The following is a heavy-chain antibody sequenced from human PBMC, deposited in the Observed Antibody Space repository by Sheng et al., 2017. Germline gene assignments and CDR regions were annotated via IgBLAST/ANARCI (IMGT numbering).Heavy chain of an antibody. CDR2: ISYDGSNK. V-gene: IGHV3-30*04. Sequence: QVQLVESGGGVVQYGRSLRLSCAASGFTFSSYAMHWVRQAPGKGLEWVAVISYDGSNKYYADSVKGRFTISRDNSKNTLYLQINSLRAEDTAVYYCARDSSSWFNGMDVWGQGTTVTVSS. CDR3: ARDSSSWFNGMDV. CDR1: GFTFSSYA. J-gene: IGHJ6*02. D-gene: IGHD6-13*01.